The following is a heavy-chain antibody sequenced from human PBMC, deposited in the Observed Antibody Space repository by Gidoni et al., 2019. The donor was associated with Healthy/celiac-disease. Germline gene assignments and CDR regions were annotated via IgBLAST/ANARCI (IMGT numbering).Heavy chain of an antibody. D-gene: IGHD4-17*01. V-gene: IGHV3-48*02. CDR1: GFPFRSYR. J-gene: IGHJ5*02. Sequence: EVQLVESGGGLLQPGGSLRLSCSASGFPFRSYRMNGVRQAPGKGLEWVSYIGSSSRTIDYADSVKGRFTISRDNAKNALYLQMNSLRDEDTAVYYCARDESIYGDYSLGEYNWFDPWGQGTLVTVSS. CDR2: IGSSSRTI. CDR3: ARDESIYGDYSLGEYNWFDP.